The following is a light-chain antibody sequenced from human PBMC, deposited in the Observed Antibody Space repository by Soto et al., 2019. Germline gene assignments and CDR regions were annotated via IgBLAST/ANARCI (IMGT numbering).Light chain of an antibody. CDR2: AAS. V-gene: IGKV1-8*01. CDR1: QGIGSY. J-gene: IGKJ1*01. CDR3: QQYSSYPWT. Sequence: AIRMTQSPSSFSASTGDRVTITCRASQGIGSYLAWYQQKPGKAPKLLIYAASTLQSGVPSRFSGSGSGTDFTLTISYLQSEDFATYYCQQYSSYPWTFGQGTKVEIK.